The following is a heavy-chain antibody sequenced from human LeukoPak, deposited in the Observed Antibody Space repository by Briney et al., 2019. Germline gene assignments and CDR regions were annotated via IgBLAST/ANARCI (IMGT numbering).Heavy chain of an antibody. D-gene: IGHD4-11*01. J-gene: IGHJ5*02. CDR1: GGTFSSYA. Sequence: GASVKVSCKASGGTFSSYAISWVRQAPGQGLEWMGGINPIFGTANYAQKFQGRVTITADESTSTAYMELSSLRSEDTAVYYCASDFGDYSNYVWFDPWGQGTLVTVSS. CDR3: ASDFGDYSNYVWFDP. V-gene: IGHV1-69*13. CDR2: INPIFGTA.